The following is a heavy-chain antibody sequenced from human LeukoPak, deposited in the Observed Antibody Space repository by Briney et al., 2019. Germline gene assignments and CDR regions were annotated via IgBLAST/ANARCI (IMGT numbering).Heavy chain of an antibody. D-gene: IGHD3-22*01. J-gene: IGHJ4*02. Sequence: PGGSLRLSCAASGFTVSSNYMSWVRQAPGKGLEWVSVIYSGGSTYYADSVKGRFTISRDNSKNTLYLQMNSLRAEDTAVYYCARGGRYYDSSGYSDWGQGTLVTVSS. V-gene: IGHV3-66*01. CDR2: IYSGGST. CDR3: ARGGRYYDSSGYSD. CDR1: GFTVSSNY.